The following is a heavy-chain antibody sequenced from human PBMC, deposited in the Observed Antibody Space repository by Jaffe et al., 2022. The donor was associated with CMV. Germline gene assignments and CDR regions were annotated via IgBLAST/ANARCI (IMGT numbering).Heavy chain of an antibody. CDR3: ARDQSTMVRGAYDY. V-gene: IGHV3-21*01. Sequence: EVQLVESGGGLVKPGGSLRLSCAASGFTFSSYSMNWVRQAPGKGLEWVSSISSSSSYIYYADSVKGRFTISRDNAKNSLYLQMNSLRAEDTAVYYCARDQSTMVRGAYDYWGQGTLVTVSS. J-gene: IGHJ4*02. CDR2: ISSSSSYI. CDR1: GFTFSSYS. D-gene: IGHD3-10*01.